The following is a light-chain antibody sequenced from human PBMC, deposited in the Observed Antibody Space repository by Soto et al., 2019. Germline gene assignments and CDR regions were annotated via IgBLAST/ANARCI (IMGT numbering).Light chain of an antibody. CDR3: SSYTSSSTLVV. Sequence: QSALTQPASVSGSPGQSITISCTGTSSDVGGYNYVSWYQQHPGKAPKLMIYDVSNRPSGVSNRFSGSKSGNTAALTISGLQAEDAADYYRSSYTSSSTLVVFGGGAKLPS. J-gene: IGLJ2*01. CDR2: DVS. CDR1: SSDVGGYNY. V-gene: IGLV2-14*01.